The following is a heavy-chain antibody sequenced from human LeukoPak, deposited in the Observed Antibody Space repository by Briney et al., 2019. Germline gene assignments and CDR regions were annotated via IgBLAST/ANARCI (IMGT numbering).Heavy chain of an antibody. CDR2: IYTSGST. CDR1: GGSISSYY. Sequence: PSETLSLTCTVSGGSISSYYWSWIRQPAGKGLEWIGRIYTSGSTNYNTSLKSRVTISVDKSKNQFSLKLSSVTAAHTAVYYCARGKAVAGVFDNWGQGTLVTVPA. J-gene: IGHJ4*02. D-gene: IGHD6-19*01. V-gene: IGHV4-4*07. CDR3: ARGKAVAGVFDN.